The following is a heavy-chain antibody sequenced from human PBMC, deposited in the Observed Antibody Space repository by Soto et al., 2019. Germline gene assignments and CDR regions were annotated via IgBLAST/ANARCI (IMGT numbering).Heavy chain of an antibody. CDR2: ISWNSGSI. CDR3: AQDSSIVVVPAAMSNYYYYYMDV. Sequence: EVQLVESGGGLVQPGRSLRLSCAASGFTFDAYAMHWVRQAPGKGLEWVSGISWNSGSIGYADSVKGRFTISRDNAKNSLYLQMNSLRAEDTALYYCAQDSSIVVVPAAMSNYYYYYMDVWGKGTTVTVSS. D-gene: IGHD2-2*01. CDR1: GFTFDAYA. J-gene: IGHJ6*03. V-gene: IGHV3-9*01.